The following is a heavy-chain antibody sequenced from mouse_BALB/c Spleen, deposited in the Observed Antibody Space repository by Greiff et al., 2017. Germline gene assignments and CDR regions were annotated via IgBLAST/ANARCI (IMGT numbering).Heavy chain of an antibody. CDR1: GFNIKDTY. Sequence: EVKLVESGAELVKPGASVKLSCTASGFNIKDTYMHWVKQRPEQGLEWIGRIDPANGNTKYDPKFQGKATITADTSSNTAYLQLSSLTSEDTAVYYCARDAYFDYWGQGTTLTVSS. V-gene: IGHV14-3*02. CDR2: IDPANGNT. CDR3: ARDAYFDY. J-gene: IGHJ2*01.